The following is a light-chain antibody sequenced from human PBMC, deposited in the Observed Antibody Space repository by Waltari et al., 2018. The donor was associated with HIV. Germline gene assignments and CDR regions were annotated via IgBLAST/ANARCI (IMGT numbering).Light chain of an antibody. J-gene: IGLJ2*01. CDR2: EVS. Sequence: QSALTQPPSASGSPGPSVTISCPGTSRAVGGYNYVSWYQQHPGKAPKLMIYEVSKRPSGVPDRFSGSKSGNTASLTVSGLQAEDEADYYCSSYAGSNNFVVFGGGTKLTVL. CDR1: SRAVGGYNY. CDR3: SSYAGSNNFVV. V-gene: IGLV2-8*01.